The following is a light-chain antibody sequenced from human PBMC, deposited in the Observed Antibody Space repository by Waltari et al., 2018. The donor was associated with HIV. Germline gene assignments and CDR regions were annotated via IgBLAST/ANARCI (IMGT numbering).Light chain of an antibody. Sequence: QPVLTQPPSASGSLGASVKLTCTLSSGHSSNAIAWHQQQPEKGPRFLMKVNSDGSHNRGAGSPDRFSGATYGAERYHTTASLQSEDEADYDCQTWGTGIAVFGGGTKLTVL. J-gene: IGLJ3*02. CDR1: SGHSSNA. V-gene: IGLV4-69*01. CDR2: VNSDGSH. CDR3: QTWGTGIAV.